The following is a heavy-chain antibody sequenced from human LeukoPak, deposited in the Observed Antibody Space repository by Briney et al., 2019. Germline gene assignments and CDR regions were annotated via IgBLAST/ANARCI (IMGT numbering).Heavy chain of an antibody. J-gene: IGHJ6*02. V-gene: IGHV3-21*01. CDR3: ARDASPPGVAATLGYYNGMDV. Sequence: GGSLRLSCAASGFTFSSYSMNWVRQAPGKGLEWVSSISSSSSYIYYADSVKGRFTISRDNAKNSLYLQMNSLRAEDTAVYYCARDASPPGVAATLGYYNGMDVWGQGTTVTVSS. D-gene: IGHD2-15*01. CDR1: GFTFSSYS. CDR2: ISSSSSYI.